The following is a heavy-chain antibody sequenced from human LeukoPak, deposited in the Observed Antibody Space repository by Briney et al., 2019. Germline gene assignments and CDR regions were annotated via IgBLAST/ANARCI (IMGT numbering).Heavy chain of an antibody. D-gene: IGHD6-13*01. V-gene: IGHV4-4*02. Sequence: PSETLSLTCAVSGGSISSSNWWSWVRQPPGKGLEWIGEIYHSGSTNYNPSLKSRVTISVDKSKNQFSLKLSSVTAADTAVYYCARRIAAAGTFFDYWGQGTLVTVSS. CDR2: IYHSGST. CDR3: ARRIAAAGTFFDY. CDR1: GGSISSSNW. J-gene: IGHJ4*02.